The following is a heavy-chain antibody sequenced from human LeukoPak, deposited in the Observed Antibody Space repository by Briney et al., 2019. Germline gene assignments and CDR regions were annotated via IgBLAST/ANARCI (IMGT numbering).Heavy chain of an antibody. CDR3: ARRYYDFWSGYPYYYYGMDV. J-gene: IGHJ6*02. D-gene: IGHD3-3*01. CDR2: MNPNSGNT. Sequence: ASVKVSCKASGYTFTSYDINWVRQATGQGLQWMGWMNPNSGNTGYAQKYQGRLTMTRNTSISTAYMELSSLRSADTAVYYCARRYYDFWSGYPYYYYGMDVWGQGTTVTVSS. V-gene: IGHV1-8*01. CDR1: GYTFTSYD.